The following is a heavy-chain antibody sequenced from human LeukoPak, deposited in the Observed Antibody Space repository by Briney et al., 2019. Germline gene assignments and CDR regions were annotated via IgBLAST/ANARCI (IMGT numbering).Heavy chain of an antibody. CDR2: IHSSGGT. CDR1: GGSISGYY. J-gene: IGHJ4*02. CDR3: ARHHRSGSGGTYFDY. D-gene: IGHD3-22*01. Sequence: TSETLSLTCTVSGGSISGYYWDWIRQPPGKGLEWIGYIHSSGGTHYSPSLESRVTMSVDTSKNQFSLKLTSVTAADTAVYYCARHHRSGSGGTYFDYWGQGTLVTVSS. V-gene: IGHV4-4*09.